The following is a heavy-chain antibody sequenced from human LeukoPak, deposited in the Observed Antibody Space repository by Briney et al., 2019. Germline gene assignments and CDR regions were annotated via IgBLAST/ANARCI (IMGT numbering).Heavy chain of an antibody. J-gene: IGHJ4*02. D-gene: IGHD6-13*01. V-gene: IGHV3-30*03. CDR3: ARSSSSWYLLGY. CDR2: ISYDGSNK. CDR1: GFTFDDYG. Sequence: GGSLRLSCAASGFTFDDYGMSWVRQAPGKGLEWVAVISYDGSNKYYADSVKGRFTISRDNSKTTLYPQMNSLRAEDTAVYYCARSSSSWYLLGYWGQGTLVTVSS.